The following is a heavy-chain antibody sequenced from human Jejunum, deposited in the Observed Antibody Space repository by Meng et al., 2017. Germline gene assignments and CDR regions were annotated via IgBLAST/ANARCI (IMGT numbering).Heavy chain of an antibody. J-gene: IGHJ5*02. D-gene: IGHD3-16*01. CDR3: VRGNNYVWGMIP. CDR1: GGSLSGHY. CDR2: IYYSGNT. V-gene: IGHV4-59*11. Sequence: LLQGSGPGVVKPSETLSLTCTVSGGSLSGHYWSWIRQPPGKGLEWIGHIYYSGNTNYNPSLKSRVTISLETSKNQFSLKMSSVTAADTAVYYCVRGNNYVWGMIPWGQGTLVTVSS.